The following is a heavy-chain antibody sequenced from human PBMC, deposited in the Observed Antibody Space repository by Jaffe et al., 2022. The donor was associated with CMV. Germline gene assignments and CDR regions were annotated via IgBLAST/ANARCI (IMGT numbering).Heavy chain of an antibody. J-gene: IGHJ3*02. D-gene: IGHD3-22*01. CDR1: GGTFSSYA. CDR2: IIPIFGTA. V-gene: IGHV1-69*01. Sequence: QVQLVQSGAEVKKPGSSVKVSCKASGGTFSSYAISWVRQAPGQGLEWMGGIIPIFGTANYAQKFQGRVTITADESTSTAYMELSSLRSEDTAVYYCARDHYYDSSGYSSPPGAFDIWGQGTMVTVSS. CDR3: ARDHYYDSSGYSSPPGAFDI.